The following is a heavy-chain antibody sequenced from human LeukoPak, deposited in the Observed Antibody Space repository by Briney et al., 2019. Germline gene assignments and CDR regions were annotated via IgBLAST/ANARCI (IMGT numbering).Heavy chain of an antibody. CDR2: ISYDGGNK. V-gene: IGHV3-30*03. Sequence: GGSLRLSCAASGFTFSSYGMHWVRQAPGKGLEWVAVISYDGGNKYYADSVKGRFTISRDNSKNTLYLQMNSLRAEDTAVYYCARSSNYYYYMDVWGKGTTVTVSS. CDR3: ARSSNYYYYMDV. J-gene: IGHJ6*03. CDR1: GFTFSSYG. D-gene: IGHD2-2*01.